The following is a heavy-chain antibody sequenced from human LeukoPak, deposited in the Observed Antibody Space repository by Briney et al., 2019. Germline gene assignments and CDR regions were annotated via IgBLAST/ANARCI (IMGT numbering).Heavy chain of an antibody. CDR1: GYTFTSYG. Sequence: ASVKVSCKASGYTFTSYGISWVRQAPGQGLEWMGWISAYNGNTNYAQKLQGRVTMTTDTSTSTAYMGLRSLRSGDTAVYYCARVTARTDFWSSYSLFVRNYYYYMDVWGKGTTVTVSS. D-gene: IGHD3-3*01. CDR2: ISAYNGNT. V-gene: IGHV1-18*01. J-gene: IGHJ6*03. CDR3: ARVTARTDFWSSYSLFVRNYYYYMDV.